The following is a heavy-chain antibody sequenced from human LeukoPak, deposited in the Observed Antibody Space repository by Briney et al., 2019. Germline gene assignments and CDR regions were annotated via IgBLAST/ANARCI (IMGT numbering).Heavy chain of an antibody. Sequence: PSETLSLTCTVSGGSISDYYWGWIRHPPGKGLEWIGHIFGNVSPDYNPSLKSRVTITTDTSKNQFSLQLSSVTAADTSMYFWPRRFRPSGPLHHDVYDIWGKGKVVTVSS. J-gene: IGHJ3*02. CDR3: PRRFRPSGPLHHDVYDI. CDR2: IFGNVSP. V-gene: IGHV4-4*09. D-gene: IGHD6-6*01. CDR1: GGSISDYY.